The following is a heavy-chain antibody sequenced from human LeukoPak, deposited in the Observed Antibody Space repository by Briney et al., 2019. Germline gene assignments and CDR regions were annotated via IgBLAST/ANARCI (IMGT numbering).Heavy chain of an antibody. V-gene: IGHV1-8*01. Sequence: ASVKVSCKASGYTFTSYDINWVRQATGQGLEWMGWMNPNSGNTGYAQKFQGRVTMTRNTSISTAYMELSSLRSEDTAVYYCARFGVVPAAMSSPYYYYGMDVWGQGTTVTVSS. CDR2: MNPNSGNT. D-gene: IGHD2-2*01. CDR3: ARFGVVPAAMSSPYYYYGMDV. CDR1: GYTFTSYD. J-gene: IGHJ6*02.